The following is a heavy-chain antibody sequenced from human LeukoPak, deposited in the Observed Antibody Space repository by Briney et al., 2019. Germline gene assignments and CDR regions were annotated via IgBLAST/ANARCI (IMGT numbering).Heavy chain of an antibody. CDR3: AKGVESGSYYGGDDY. CDR2: ISGSGGST. CDR1: GFTFSSYA. Sequence: GGSLRLSCAASGFTFSSYAMSWVRQALGKGREWVSAISGSGGSTYYADSVKGRFTISRDNSKNTLYLQMNSLRAEDTAVYYCAKGVESGSYYGGDDYWGQGTLVTVSS. J-gene: IGHJ4*02. D-gene: IGHD1-26*01. V-gene: IGHV3-23*01.